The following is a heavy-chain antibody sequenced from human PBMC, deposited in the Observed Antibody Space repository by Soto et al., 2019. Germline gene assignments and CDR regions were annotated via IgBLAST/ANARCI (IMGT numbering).Heavy chain of an antibody. CDR1: GYTFTSYA. Sequence: QVQLVQSGAEVKKPGASVKVSCKASGYTFTSYAMHWVRQAPGQRLEWMGWINAGNGNTKYSQKFQGRVTITRDTSACTAYMELSSLRSEDTAVYYWARDRGVGAASDYWGQGTLVTVSS. CDR3: ARDRGVGAASDY. J-gene: IGHJ4*02. D-gene: IGHD1-26*01. CDR2: INAGNGNT. V-gene: IGHV1-3*01.